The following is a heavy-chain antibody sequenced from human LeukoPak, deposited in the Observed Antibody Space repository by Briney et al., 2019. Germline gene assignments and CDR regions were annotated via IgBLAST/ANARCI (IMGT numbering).Heavy chain of an antibody. J-gene: IGHJ5*02. V-gene: IGHV1-69*01. D-gene: IGHD3-10*01. CDR1: GGTFSSYA. CDR2: IIPIFGTA. Sequence: ASVKVSCKASGGTFSSYAISWVRQAPGRGLEWMGGIIPIFGTANYAQKFQGRVTITADESTSTAYMELSSLRSEDTAVYYCGRTMVRGVYNWFDPWGQGTLVTVSS. CDR3: GRTMVRGVYNWFDP.